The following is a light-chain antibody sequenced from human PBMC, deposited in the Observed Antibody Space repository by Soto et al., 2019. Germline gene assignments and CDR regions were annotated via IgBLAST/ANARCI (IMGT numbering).Light chain of an antibody. V-gene: IGKV1-5*03. CDR3: QQYNNYPWT. CDR2: KAS. J-gene: IGKJ1*01. Sequence: DIQMTQSPSTLSASVGDRVTITCRASQSISSWLAWYQQKPGKAPKLLIYKASSLESGVPSRFSGSGSGTEFTLTISSLQPDEFATYYCQQYNNYPWTFGQGTKVKIK. CDR1: QSISSW.